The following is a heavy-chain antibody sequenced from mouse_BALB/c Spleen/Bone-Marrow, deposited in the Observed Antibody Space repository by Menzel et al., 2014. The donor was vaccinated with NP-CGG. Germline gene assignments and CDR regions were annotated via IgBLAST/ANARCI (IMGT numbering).Heavy chain of an antibody. V-gene: IGHV3-1*02. CDR3: TRETTAGSDFDY. D-gene: IGHD1-2*01. CDR2: IHYSGNT. CDR1: GYSITSGYG. J-gene: IGHJ2*01. Sequence: VQLQQSGPDLVKPSQSLSLTCTVTGYSITSGYGWHWIRQFPGNQLEWVGYIHYSGNTNYKPYLKSRISITRDTSKNQFSLQLNSVTTEDTATYYCTRETTAGSDFDYWGQGATLTVTS.